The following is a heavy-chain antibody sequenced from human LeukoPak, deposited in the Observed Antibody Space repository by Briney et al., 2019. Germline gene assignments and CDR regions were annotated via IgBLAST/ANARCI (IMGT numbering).Heavy chain of an antibody. CDR1: GGSISSHY. D-gene: IGHD3-10*01. J-gene: IGHJ4*02. CDR2: IYYSGST. V-gene: IGHV4-59*11. Sequence: PSETLSLTCTVSGGSISSHYWSWIRHPPGKGLEWIGYIYYSGSTNYNPSLKSRVTISVDTSKNQFSLKLSSVTAADTAVYYCARGGYYYGPLVFDYWGQGTLVTVSS. CDR3: ARGGYYYGPLVFDY.